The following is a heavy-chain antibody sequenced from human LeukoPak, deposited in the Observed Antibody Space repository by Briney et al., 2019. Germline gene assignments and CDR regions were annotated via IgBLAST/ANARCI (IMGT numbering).Heavy chain of an antibody. J-gene: IGHJ5*02. V-gene: IGHV1-8*01. D-gene: IGHD3-10*01. CDR1: GYTFTSYD. CDR2: MNPNSGNT. Sequence: GAPVKVSCKASGYTFTSYDINWVRQATGQGLEWMGWMNPNSGNTGYAQKFQGRVTMTRNTSISTAYMELSSLRSEDTAVYYCARSPTMVRGVYNWFDPWGQGTLVTVSS. CDR3: ARSPTMVRGVYNWFDP.